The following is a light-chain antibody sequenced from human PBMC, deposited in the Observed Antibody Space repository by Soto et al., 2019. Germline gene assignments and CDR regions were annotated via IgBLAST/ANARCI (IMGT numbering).Light chain of an antibody. CDR1: QSVSSAY. V-gene: IGKV3-20*01. J-gene: IGKJ2*01. CDR2: GAS. Sequence: EIVLTXSPGTLSLSXXXXATLSCRASQSVSSAYLAWYQQIPGQAPRLLIYGASSRATGIPDRFSGSGSGTDFTLTISGLEPEDFAVYYCQQSGSSFYTFGQGTKLEIK. CDR3: QQSGSSFYT.